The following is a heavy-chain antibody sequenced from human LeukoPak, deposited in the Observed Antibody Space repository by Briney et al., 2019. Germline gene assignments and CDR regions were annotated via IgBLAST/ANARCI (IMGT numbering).Heavy chain of an antibody. CDR1: GGSISSYY. J-gene: IGHJ5*01. D-gene: IGHD6-19*01. CDR2: IYSSGNT. V-gene: IGHV4-59*08. Sequence: SETLSLTCTVSGGSISSYYWSWIRQPPGKGLEWIAYIYSSGNTYYNPSLKSRVTISVDTSKNQFSLKLRSVTAADTAVYYCARHIGFSSDWYEFWGPGTLVTVSS. CDR3: ARHIGFSSDWYEF.